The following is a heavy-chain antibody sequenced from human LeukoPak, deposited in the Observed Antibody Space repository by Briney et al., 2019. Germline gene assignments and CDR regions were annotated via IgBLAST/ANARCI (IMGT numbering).Heavy chain of an antibody. CDR3: ARGIVGATFYFDY. Sequence: GGSLRLSCAASGFTVSSNYMSWARQAPGKGLEWVSVIYSGGSTYYADSVKGRFTISRDNSKNTLYLQMNSLRAEDTAVYYCARGIVGATFYFDYWGQGTLVTVSS. D-gene: IGHD1-26*01. J-gene: IGHJ4*02. CDR1: GFTVSSNY. V-gene: IGHV3-66*01. CDR2: IYSGGST.